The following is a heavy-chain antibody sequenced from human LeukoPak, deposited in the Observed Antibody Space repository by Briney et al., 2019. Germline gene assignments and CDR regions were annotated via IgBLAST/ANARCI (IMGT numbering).Heavy chain of an antibody. D-gene: IGHD1-26*01. CDR2: MHHSGST. CDR3: ARMVGATNKDY. CDR1: GYSISSGYY. J-gene: IGHJ4*02. Sequence: KPSETLSLTCAISGYSISSGYYWAWIRQPPGKGLEWIGSMHHSGSTYYNPSLKSRVTISSDTSKNQLFLKLTSVTAADTAVYYCARMVGATNKDYWGQGTLVTVSS. V-gene: IGHV4-38-2*01.